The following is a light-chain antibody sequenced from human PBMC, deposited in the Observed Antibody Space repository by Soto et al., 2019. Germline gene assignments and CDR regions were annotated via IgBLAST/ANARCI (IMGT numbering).Light chain of an antibody. CDR1: SSDVGGYNY. J-gene: IGLJ3*02. CDR3: SSYTSSSSTLVV. Sequence: QSVLTQPASVSGSPGQSITISCTGTSSDVGGYNYVSWYQQHPGKAPKLMIYDVSNRPSGVSNRFSGSKSGNTASLTISGLQDEDEADYYCSSYTSSSSTLVVFGGGTQLTVL. CDR2: DVS. V-gene: IGLV2-14*01.